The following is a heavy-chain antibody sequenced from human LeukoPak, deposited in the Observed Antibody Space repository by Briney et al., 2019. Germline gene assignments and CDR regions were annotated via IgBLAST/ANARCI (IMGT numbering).Heavy chain of an antibody. V-gene: IGHV3-30-3*01. J-gene: IGHJ4*02. CDR2: KSYDGTNK. CDR3: ARDGWIQVSRTKFDS. CDR1: AGSSFSGYA. Sequence: GGSLRLSCVASAGSSFSGYAMHWVRQAPGKGPEWVAEKSYDGTNKNYADSVKGRFTISRDNSDDTLYLQMNSLRTDETALYYCARDGWIQVSRTKFDSWGQGTLVTVSS. D-gene: IGHD5-18*01.